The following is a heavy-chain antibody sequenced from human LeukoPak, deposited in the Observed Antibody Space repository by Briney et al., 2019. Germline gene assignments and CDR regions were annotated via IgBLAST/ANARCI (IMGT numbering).Heavy chain of an antibody. Sequence: ASVKVSCKASGYTFTSYGIAWFRQPPGQGLGWMGWTSAYNGNTNYAQKLQGRVTMTTDTSTSTAYMELRSLRSDDTAVYYCARIARNTMIVVVINGAFDIWGQGTMVTVSS. CDR3: ARIARNTMIVVVINGAFDI. V-gene: IGHV1-18*01. J-gene: IGHJ3*02. CDR2: TSAYNGNT. D-gene: IGHD3-22*01. CDR1: GYTFTSYG.